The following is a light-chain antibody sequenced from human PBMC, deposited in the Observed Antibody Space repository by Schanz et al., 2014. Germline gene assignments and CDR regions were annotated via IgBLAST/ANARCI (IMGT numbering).Light chain of an antibody. CDR3: ATWDDSLRAWL. Sequence: QSVLTQPPSVSGAPGQRVTISCTGSTSNLGATYDVHWYQQLPGTAPKLLIYDNNNRPSGVSDRFSGSKSGTSASLAISGLQSDDEAHYYCATWDDSLRAWLFGGGTKLTVL. V-gene: IGLV1-40*01. CDR1: TSNLGATYD. CDR2: DNN. J-gene: IGLJ3*02.